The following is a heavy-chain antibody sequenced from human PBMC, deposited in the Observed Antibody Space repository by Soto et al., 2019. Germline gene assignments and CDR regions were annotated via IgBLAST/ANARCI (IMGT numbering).Heavy chain of an antibody. V-gene: IGHV1-8*01. CDR1: GYTFTSYD. J-gene: IGHJ4*02. Sequence: QVQLVQSGAEVKKPGASVKVSCKASGYTFTSYDINWVRQATGQGLEWMGWMNPNSGNTGYAQKFQGRVTMTRNTPITTGNMELRSLRSGDTAVYYCARERSSDWLSYWGQGTLVTVSS. CDR3: ARERSSDWLSY. CDR2: MNPNSGNT. D-gene: IGHD6-19*01.